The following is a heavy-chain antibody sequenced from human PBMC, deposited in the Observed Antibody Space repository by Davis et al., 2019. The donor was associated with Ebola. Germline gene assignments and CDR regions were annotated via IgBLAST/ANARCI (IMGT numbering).Heavy chain of an antibody. Sequence: PGGSLRLSCAASGFTFRNYCMSWVRQAPGKGLEWVATVKQDGSEKYYVDSVKGRFTISRDNAKNSLFLQMNSLRAEDTAVYYCAMRKDDYNAIDYWGQGTLVTVSS. CDR1: GFTFRNYC. V-gene: IGHV3-7*03. D-gene: IGHD5-24*01. J-gene: IGHJ4*02. CDR2: VKQDGSEK. CDR3: AMRKDDYNAIDY.